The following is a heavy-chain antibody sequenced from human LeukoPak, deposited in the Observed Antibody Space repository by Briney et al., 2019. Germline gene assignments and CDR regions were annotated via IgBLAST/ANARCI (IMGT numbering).Heavy chain of an antibody. CDR3: TKDPNGDYVGAFDP. CDR1: GFPFSTYA. D-gene: IGHD4-17*01. V-gene: IGHV3-23*01. Sequence: GGSLRLSCAASGFPFSTYAMSWVRQAPGKGLEWVSSIRGSDGNTYYADSVTGRFAISRDNSKNTLYLQMNSLRADDTAVYYCTKDPNGDYVGAFDPWGQGTLVTVSS. CDR2: IRGSDGNT. J-gene: IGHJ5*02.